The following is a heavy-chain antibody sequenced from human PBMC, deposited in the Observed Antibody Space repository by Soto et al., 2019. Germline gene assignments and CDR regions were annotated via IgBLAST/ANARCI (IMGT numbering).Heavy chain of an antibody. CDR2: INPNSGGT. J-gene: IGHJ1*01. CDR1: GYTFTGYY. V-gene: IGHV1-2*04. CDR3: ARGALLYCSSTSCYFEGPVQH. D-gene: IGHD2-2*01. Sequence: GASVKVSCKASGYTFTGYYMHWVRQAPGQGLEWMGWINPNSGGTNYAQKFQGWVTMIRDTSISTAYMELSRLRSDDTAVYYCARGALLYCSSTSCYFEGPVQHWGQGTLVTVSS.